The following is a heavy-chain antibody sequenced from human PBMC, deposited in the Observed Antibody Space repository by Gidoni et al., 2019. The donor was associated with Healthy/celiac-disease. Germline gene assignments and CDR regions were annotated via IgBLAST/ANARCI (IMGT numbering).Heavy chain of an antibody. J-gene: IGHJ5*02. V-gene: IGHV4-61*02. Sequence: QVQLQESGPGLVKPSQTLSLTCTVSGGSISSGSYYWSWIRQPAGKGLEWIGRIYTSGSTNYNPSLKSRVTISVDTSKNQFSLKLSSVTAADPAVYYCAREGDDFWSGSGFDPWGQGTLVTVSP. CDR3: AREGDDFWSGSGFDP. CDR1: GGSISSGSYY. D-gene: IGHD3-3*01. CDR2: IYTSGST.